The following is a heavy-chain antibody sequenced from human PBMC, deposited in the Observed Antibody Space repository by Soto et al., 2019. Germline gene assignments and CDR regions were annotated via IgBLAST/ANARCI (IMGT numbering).Heavy chain of an antibody. CDR1: GFTFSSYS. CDR3: AKGGRQWLVTSDFNY. Sequence: GGSLRLSCSASGFTFSSYSMHWVRQAPGKGLEYVSAISTDGGTTYYINSVKGRFTISRDNSKNTVSLEMTSLGAEDTAVYYCAKGGRQWLVTSDFNYWGQGALVTGSS. V-gene: IGHV3-64D*06. CDR2: ISTDGGTT. D-gene: IGHD6-19*01. J-gene: IGHJ4*02.